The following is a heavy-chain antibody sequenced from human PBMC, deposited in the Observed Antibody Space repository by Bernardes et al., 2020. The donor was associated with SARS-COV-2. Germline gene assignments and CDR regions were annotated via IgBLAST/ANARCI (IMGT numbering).Heavy chain of an antibody. CDR1: GFTFSTYW. Sequence: GGSLRLSRAASGFTFSTYWMSWVRQAPGKGLEWVANIKGDGSQRSSVDSGRGRFIVSRDNAKNLMYLQMNSLRAEDTAVYYCARIDEETGRDYWGQGT. J-gene: IGHJ4*02. CDR2: IKGDGSQR. CDR3: ARIDEETGRDY. D-gene: IGHD1-26*01. V-gene: IGHV3-7*01.